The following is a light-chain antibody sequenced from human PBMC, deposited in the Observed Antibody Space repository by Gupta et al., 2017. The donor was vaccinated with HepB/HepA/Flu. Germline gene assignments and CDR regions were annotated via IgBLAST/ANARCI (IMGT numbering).Light chain of an antibody. CDR3: QQTDSFPLT. V-gene: IGKV1-12*01. CDR1: QGISTW. CDR2: SAS. Sequence: DIQMTQSPSSVSASVGDTVTITCRASQGISTWVTWHQQKPGKAPKVLINSASNLQSGVPLRFSGGDSGTDFTLTISSLQPEDFATYYCQQTDSFPLTFGAGTKVDIK. J-gene: IGKJ4*01.